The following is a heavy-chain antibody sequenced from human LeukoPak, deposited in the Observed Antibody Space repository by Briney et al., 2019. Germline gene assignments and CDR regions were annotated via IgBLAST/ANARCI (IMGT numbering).Heavy chain of an antibody. CDR3: ARSPWSGYSTYYYYYYMDV. CDR1: GYTFTSYG. V-gene: IGHV1-69*05. CDR2: IIPIFGTA. D-gene: IGHD3-3*01. Sequence: SVKVSCKASGYTFTSYGISWVRQAPGQGLEWMGGIIPIFGTANYAQKLQGRVTITTDESTSTAYMELSSLRSEDTAVYYCARSPWSGYSTYYYYYYMDVWGKGSTVTVSS. J-gene: IGHJ6*03.